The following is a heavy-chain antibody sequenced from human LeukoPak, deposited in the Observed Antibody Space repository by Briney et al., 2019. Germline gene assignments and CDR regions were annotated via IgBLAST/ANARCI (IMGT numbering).Heavy chain of an antibody. CDR2: IYYSART. CDR3: ASQLNSYGYDAFDY. D-gene: IGHD5-18*01. V-gene: IGHV4-39*01. CDR1: GGSISSSSYY. J-gene: IGHJ4*02. Sequence: SETLSLTCTVSGGSISSSSYYWGWIRQPPGKGLEWIGSIYYSARTYYNPSLKSRVTISVDTSKNQFSLKLSSVTAADTAVYYCASQLNSYGYDAFDYWGQGTLVTVSP.